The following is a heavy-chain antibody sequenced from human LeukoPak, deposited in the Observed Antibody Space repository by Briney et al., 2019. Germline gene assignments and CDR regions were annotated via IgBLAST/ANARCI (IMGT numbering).Heavy chain of an antibody. V-gene: IGHV3-21*04. CDR2: ISSSSSYI. J-gene: IGHJ4*02. CDR1: GFTFSSYS. D-gene: IGHD3-3*01. CDR3: AKLDRVPRYYDFWSGYTN. Sequence: GGSLRLSCAASGFTFSSYSMNWVRQAPGKGLEWVSSISSSSSYIYYADSVKGRFTISRDNAKNSLYLQMNSLRAEDTAVYYCAKLDRVPRYYDFWSGYTNWGQGTLVTVSS.